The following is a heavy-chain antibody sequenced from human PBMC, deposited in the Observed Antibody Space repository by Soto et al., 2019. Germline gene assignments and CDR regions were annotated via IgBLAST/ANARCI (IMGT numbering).Heavy chain of an antibody. J-gene: IGHJ4*02. CDR2: VNEDGGEK. CDR1: GFTFSSYY. CDR3: ARDFKY. V-gene: IGHV3-7*03. Sequence: EVQLVESGGGLVQPGGSLRLSCAASGFTFSSYYMSWVRQAQGKGLEWVANVNEDGGEKYYVDSVKGRFTISRDNAKNSLYLQMNSLRAEDTAVYYCARDFKYWGQGTLVTVSS.